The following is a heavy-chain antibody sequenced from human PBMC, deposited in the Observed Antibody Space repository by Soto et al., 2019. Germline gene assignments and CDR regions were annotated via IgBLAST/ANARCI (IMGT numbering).Heavy chain of an antibody. D-gene: IGHD2-2*03. CDR1: GFTFSAFA. Sequence: EVQVLESGGGLVQPGGSLRLSCAATGFTFSAFAMSWVRQAPGKGLEWVSRIYGGGNGPHYADSVKGRVTISRDNSKNTLYLQMNRLRAEDTAVYYCAKMEGMDPWAYSFDYWGQGTLVTVSS. CDR2: IYGGGNGP. CDR3: AKMEGMDPWAYSFDY. V-gene: IGHV3-23*01. J-gene: IGHJ4*02.